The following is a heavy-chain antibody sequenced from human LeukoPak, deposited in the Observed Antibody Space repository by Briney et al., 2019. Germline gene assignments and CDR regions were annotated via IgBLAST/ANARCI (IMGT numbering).Heavy chain of an antibody. CDR2: IFYTGNT. CDR1: GGSIRSDDYY. D-gene: IGHD2-15*01. V-gene: IGHV4-30-4*01. Sequence: SQTLSLTCTVSGGSIRSDDYYWSSIRQPPGKGLEWIGYIFYTGNTHYNPSLQSRVTFSVDTSKNQFSLKLSSVTAADTAVYFCATVVVVAATNYYYYATDVWGQGTTVTVSS. J-gene: IGHJ6*02. CDR3: ATVVVVAATNYYYYATDV.